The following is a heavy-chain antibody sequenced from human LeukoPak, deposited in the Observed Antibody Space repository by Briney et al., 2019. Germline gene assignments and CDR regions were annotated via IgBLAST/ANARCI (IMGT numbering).Heavy chain of an antibody. CDR1: GYTFTGYY. D-gene: IGHD3-10*01. CDR3: ARAHTLWFGELSDRRVPNY. Sequence: ASVKVSCKASGYTFTGYYMHWVRQAPGQGLEWMGWINPNSGGTNYAQKFQGRVTMTRDTSISTAYMELSRLRSDDTAVYYCARAHTLWFGELSDRRVPNYWGQGTLVTVSS. J-gene: IGHJ4*02. CDR2: INPNSGGT. V-gene: IGHV1-2*02.